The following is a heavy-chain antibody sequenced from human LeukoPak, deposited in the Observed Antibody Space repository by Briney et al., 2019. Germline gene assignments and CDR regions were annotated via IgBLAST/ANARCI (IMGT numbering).Heavy chain of an antibody. D-gene: IGHD3-16*02. V-gene: IGHV4-34*01. J-gene: IGHJ6*03. CDR2: INHSGST. CDR3: ARVFRRAFGGVIAHYYCYYYMDV. CDR1: GGSFSGYY. Sequence: PSETLSLTCAVYGGSFSGYYWSWIRQPPGKGLEWIGEINHSGSTNYNPSLKSRVTISVDTSKNQFSLKLSSVTAADTAVYYCARVFRRAFGGVIAHYYCYYYMDVWGKGTTVTVSS.